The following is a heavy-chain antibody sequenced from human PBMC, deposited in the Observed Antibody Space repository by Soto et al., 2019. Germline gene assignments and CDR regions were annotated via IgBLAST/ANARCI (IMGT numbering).Heavy chain of an antibody. CDR3: AREMVRGVGSDY. CDR1: GYTFTSYG. J-gene: IGHJ4*02. Sequence: QVQLVQSGAEVKKPGASVKVSCKASGYTFTSYGISWVRQAPGQGLEWMGWISTYNGNTKYAQKLQGRGTMTTDTSASRAYMERRSLRSDDTAVFYCAREMVRGVGSDYWGQGTLVTVSS. CDR2: ISTYNGNT. V-gene: IGHV1-18*01. D-gene: IGHD3-10*01.